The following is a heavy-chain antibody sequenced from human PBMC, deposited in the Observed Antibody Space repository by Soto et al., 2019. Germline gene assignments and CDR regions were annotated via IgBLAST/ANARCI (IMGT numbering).Heavy chain of an antibody. J-gene: IGHJ4*02. CDR3: ARDQRTLGYSSPDY. CDR1: GFTFSSYA. D-gene: IGHD6-13*01. V-gene: IGHV3-30-3*01. CDR2: ISYDGSNK. Sequence: QVQLVESGGGVVQPGRSLRLSCAASGFTFSSYAMQWVRQAPGKGLEWVAVISYDGSNKYYADSVKGRFTISRDNSKNTLYVQVNSLRAEDTAVYYCARDQRTLGYSSPDYWGQGTLVTVSS.